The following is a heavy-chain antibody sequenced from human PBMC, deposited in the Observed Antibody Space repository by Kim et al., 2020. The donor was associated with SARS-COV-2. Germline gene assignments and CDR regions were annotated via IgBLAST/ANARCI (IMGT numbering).Heavy chain of an antibody. J-gene: IGHJ5*02. Sequence: SETLSLTCAVYGGSFSGYYWSWIRQPPGKGLEWIGEINHSGSTNYNPSLKSGVTISVDTSKNQFSLKLSPVTAADTAGYDGARGPGYSSSWYGARNWFDP. CDR2: INHSGST. V-gene: IGHV4-34*01. D-gene: IGHD6-13*01. CDR3: ARGPGYSSSWYGARNWFDP. CDR1: GGSFSGYY.